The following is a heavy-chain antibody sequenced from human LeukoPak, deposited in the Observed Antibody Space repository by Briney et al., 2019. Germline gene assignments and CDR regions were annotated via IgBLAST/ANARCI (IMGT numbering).Heavy chain of an antibody. CDR2: IYYSGST. Sequence: SETLSLTCSVSGDSINSNYWSWIRQPPGKGLEWIGYIYYSGSTNYNPSLKSRVTISVGTSKNQFSLKLSSVAAADTAVYYCARVKDFWSGYQSNWFDPWGQGTLVTVSS. V-gene: IGHV4-59*01. CDR1: GDSINSNY. J-gene: IGHJ5*02. CDR3: ARVKDFWSGYQSNWFDP. D-gene: IGHD3-3*01.